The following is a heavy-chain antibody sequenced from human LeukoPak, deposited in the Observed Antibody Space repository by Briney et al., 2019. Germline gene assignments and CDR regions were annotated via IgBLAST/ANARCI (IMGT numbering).Heavy chain of an antibody. Sequence: GGSLRLSCAASGFTFNAYAMSWVRQAPGKGLEWVSSISGSSSYIYSADSVRGRFTISRDNAKNSLYLQMNSLRAEDTAVYYCARLAGSHDYWGQGTLSPSPQ. J-gene: IGHJ4*02. CDR1: GFTFNAYA. D-gene: IGHD3-10*01. V-gene: IGHV3-21*04. CDR2: ISGSSSYI. CDR3: ARLAGSHDY.